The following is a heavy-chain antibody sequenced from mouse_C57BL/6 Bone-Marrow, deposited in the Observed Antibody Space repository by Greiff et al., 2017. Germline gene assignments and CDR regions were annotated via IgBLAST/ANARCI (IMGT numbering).Heavy chain of an antibody. D-gene: IGHD1-1*01. CDR3: ARYGNYYGSSYDYFDD. V-gene: IGHV1-9*01. CDR2: ILPGSGST. CDR1: GYTFTGYW. J-gene: IGHJ2*01. Sequence: QVQLQQSGAELMKPGASVKLSCKATGYTFTGYWIEWVKQRPGHGLEWIGEILPGSGSTNYNEKFKGKATFTADTSSNTAYMQLSSLTTEDSAIYYCARYGNYYGSSYDYFDDWGQGTTLTVSS.